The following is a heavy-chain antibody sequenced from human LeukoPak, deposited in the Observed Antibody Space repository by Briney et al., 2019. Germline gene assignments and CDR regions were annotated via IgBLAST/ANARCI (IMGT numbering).Heavy chain of an antibody. CDR2: FDPEDGET. V-gene: IGHV1-24*01. CDR3: ARGGYYGSGSYGAFDI. CDR1: GYTLTELS. Sequence: ASVKVSCKVSGYTLTELSMHWVRQAPGKGLEWMGGFDPEDGETIYAQKFQGRVTMTRDTSTSTVYMELSSLRSEDTAVYYCARGGYYGSGSYGAFDIWGQGTMVTVSS. J-gene: IGHJ3*02. D-gene: IGHD3-10*01.